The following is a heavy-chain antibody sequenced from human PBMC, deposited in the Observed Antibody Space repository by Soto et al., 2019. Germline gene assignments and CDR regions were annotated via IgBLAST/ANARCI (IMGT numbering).Heavy chain of an antibody. D-gene: IGHD3-22*01. CDR2: IFPGGVNT. J-gene: IGHJ3*02. CDR3: ARGDSSGYYYDAFDI. Sequence: ASVKVSCKAIGYSFTSHYVHWVRQAPGQGLEWMGTIFPGGVNTGYAQKFQGRVTMTRDTSTSTVYMELSSLRSEDTAVYYCARGDSSGYYYDAFDIWGQGTMVTVS. V-gene: IGHV1-46*01. CDR1: GYSFTSHY.